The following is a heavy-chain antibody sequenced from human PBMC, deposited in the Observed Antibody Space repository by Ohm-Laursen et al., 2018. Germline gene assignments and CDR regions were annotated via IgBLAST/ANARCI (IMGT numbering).Heavy chain of an antibody. Sequence: SLRLSCTASTLTFSNCGMHWVRQAPGKGLEWVAVISYDGSNKYYADSVKGRFTISRDNSKNTLYLQMNSLRAEDTAVYYCAKDIRTMAGRDVWGQGTTVTVSS. CDR1: TLTFSNCG. J-gene: IGHJ6*02. CDR2: ISYDGSNK. D-gene: IGHD4/OR15-4a*01. V-gene: IGHV3-30*18. CDR3: AKDIRTMAGRDV.